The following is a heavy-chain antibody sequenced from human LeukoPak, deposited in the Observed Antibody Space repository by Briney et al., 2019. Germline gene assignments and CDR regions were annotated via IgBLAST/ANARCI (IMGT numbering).Heavy chain of an antibody. CDR3: ARGGYSYGYEGFDY. CDR2: IRSSSSYI. D-gene: IGHD5-18*01. J-gene: IGHJ4*02. CDR1: GFTFSSYS. Sequence: GGSLRLSCAASGFTFSSYSMNWVRQAPGKGLEWVSSIRSSSSYIYYADSVKGRFTISRDNAKNSLYLQMNSLRAEDTAVYYCARGGYSYGYEGFDYWGQGTLVTLSP. V-gene: IGHV3-21*01.